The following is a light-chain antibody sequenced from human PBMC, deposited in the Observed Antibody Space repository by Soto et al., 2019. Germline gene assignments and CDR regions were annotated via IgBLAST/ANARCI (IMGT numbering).Light chain of an antibody. CDR3: QQYGSSP. Sequence: EIVLTQSPGTLSLSPGERATLSCRASQSVSSSYLAWYQQKPGQAPRLLIYGASSRATGIPDRFSGSGSGTDFTLTISRLEPEDFAVYYCQQYGSSPFGGGTKVEIX. CDR2: GAS. CDR1: QSVSSSY. V-gene: IGKV3-20*01. J-gene: IGKJ4*01.